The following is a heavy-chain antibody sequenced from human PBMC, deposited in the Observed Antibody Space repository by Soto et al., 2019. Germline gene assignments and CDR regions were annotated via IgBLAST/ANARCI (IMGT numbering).Heavy chain of an antibody. V-gene: IGHV3-48*01. CDR1: GFTFSSYS. CDR2: ISSSSSTI. CDR3: ARMSITIFGVVKPWFDS. Sequence: GSLRLSCAASGFTFSSYSMNWVRQAPGEGLEWVSYISSSSSTIYYADSVKGRFTISRGNAKNSLYLQMNSLRAEDTAVYYCARMSITIFGVVKPWFDSWGQGTLVTVSS. J-gene: IGHJ5*01. D-gene: IGHD3-3*01.